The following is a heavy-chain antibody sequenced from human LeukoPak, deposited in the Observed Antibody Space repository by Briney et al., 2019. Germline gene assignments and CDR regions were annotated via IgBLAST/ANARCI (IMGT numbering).Heavy chain of an antibody. CDR3: ARGGLPRENWFDH. D-gene: IGHD1-26*01. CDR2: IYTTRST. J-gene: IGHJ5*02. CDR1: DGSISSYH. Sequence: SETLSLTCSVSDGSISSYHWSWIPQPAGKGQGRIGRIYTTRSTNYNPSLKSRVTMSVDTSKNQFSLKLSSVTAADTAVYYCARGGLPRENWFDHWGQGTLVTVSS. V-gene: IGHV4-4*07.